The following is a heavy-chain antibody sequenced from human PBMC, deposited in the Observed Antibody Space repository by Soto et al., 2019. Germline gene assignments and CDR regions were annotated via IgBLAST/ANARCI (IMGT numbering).Heavy chain of an antibody. J-gene: IGHJ4*02. Sequence: GGSLRLSCAASGFTFSSYAMSWVRQAPGKGLEWVSAISGSGGSTYYADSVKGRFTISRDNSKNTLYLQMNSLRAEDTAVYYCAKDPGDYGDYDYFDYWGQGTLVTVSS. CDR3: AKDPGDYGDYDYFDY. V-gene: IGHV3-23*01. D-gene: IGHD4-17*01. CDR1: GFTFSSYA. CDR2: ISGSGGST.